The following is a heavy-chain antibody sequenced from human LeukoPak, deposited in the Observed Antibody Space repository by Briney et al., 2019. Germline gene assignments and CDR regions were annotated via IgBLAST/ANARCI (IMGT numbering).Heavy chain of an antibody. V-gene: IGHV4-34*01. J-gene: IGHJ4*02. CDR1: GGSFSGYY. D-gene: IGHD3-22*01. CDR2: INHSGST. CDR3: ATSRRYYYDSSGYHD. Sequence: PSETLSLTCAVYGGSFSGYYGSWIRQPPGKGLEWIGEINHSGSTNYNPSLKSRVTISVDTSKNQFSLKLSSVTAADTAVYYCATSRRYYYDSSGYHDWGQGTLVTVSS.